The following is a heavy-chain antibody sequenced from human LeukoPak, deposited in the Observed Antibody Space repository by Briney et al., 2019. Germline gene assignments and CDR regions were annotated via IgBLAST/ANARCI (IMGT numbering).Heavy chain of an antibody. V-gene: IGHV4-59*01. CDR1: GGSISSYY. CDR2: VYYSGTT. Sequence: PSETLSLTCTVFGGSISSYYWSWIRQPPGKGLEWIGYVYYSGTTNYNPSLKSRVTISVDTSKNQFSLKLNSVSAADTAVYYCARDGAVDILTGYGAFDIWGQGTMVTVSS. CDR3: ARDGAVDILTGYGAFDI. D-gene: IGHD3-9*01. J-gene: IGHJ3*02.